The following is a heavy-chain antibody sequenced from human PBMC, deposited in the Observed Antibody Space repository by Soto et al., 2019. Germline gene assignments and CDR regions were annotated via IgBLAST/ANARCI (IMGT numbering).Heavy chain of an antibody. Sequence: WASVKVSCKASGYTFTSYAMHWVRQAPGQRLEWMGWINPNSGGTNYAQKFQGWVTMTRDTSISTAYMELSRLRSDDTAVYYCARSIAAAGTPIDYWGQGTLVTVSS. J-gene: IGHJ4*02. D-gene: IGHD6-13*01. V-gene: IGHV1-2*04. CDR1: GYTFTSYA. CDR3: ARSIAAAGTPIDY. CDR2: INPNSGGT.